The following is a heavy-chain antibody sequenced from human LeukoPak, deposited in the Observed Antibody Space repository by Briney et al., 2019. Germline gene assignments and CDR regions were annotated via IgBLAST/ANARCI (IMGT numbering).Heavy chain of an antibody. V-gene: IGHV4-59*08. CDR3: ASGPTTTYYYYMDV. J-gene: IGHJ6*03. CDR1: GGSISSYY. Sequence: KPSETLSLTCTVSGGSISSYYWSWIRQPPGKGPEWIGYIYYSGSTNYNPSLKSRVTISVDTSKNQFSLKLSSVTAADTAVYYCASGPTTTYYYYMDVWGKGTTVTVSS. D-gene: IGHD1-26*01. CDR2: IYYSGST.